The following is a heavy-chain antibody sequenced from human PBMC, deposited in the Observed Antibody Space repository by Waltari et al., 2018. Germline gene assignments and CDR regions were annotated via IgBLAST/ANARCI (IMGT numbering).Heavy chain of an antibody. D-gene: IGHD5-18*01. CDR1: GLTFSSDS. V-gene: IGHV3-48*01. Sequence: EVQLVESGGGLVQPGGSLRLSCAASGLTFSSDSLNWVRQAPGKGLEWVSYISSSSTIYYADSVKGRFTISRDNAKNSLYLQMNSLRAEDTAVYYCARGSIRDTAPTYWGQGTLVTVSS. CDR2: ISSSSTI. CDR3: ARGSIRDTAPTY. J-gene: IGHJ4*02.